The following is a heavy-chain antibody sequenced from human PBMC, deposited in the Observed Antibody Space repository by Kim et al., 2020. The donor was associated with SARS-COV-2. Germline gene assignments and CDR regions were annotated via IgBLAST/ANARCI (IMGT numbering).Heavy chain of an antibody. CDR3: ARWGGGGLGY. D-gene: IGHD3-10*01. J-gene: IGHJ4*02. CDR2: MYYSGRS. Sequence: SETLSLTCSVSGGSISSYYWTWIRQPPGKGLEWIGYMYYSGRSNYNPSLKSRVTISVDTSKNQVSLNLNSVTAADTAMYYCARWGGGGLGYCGPGTPVT. CDR1: GGSISSYY. V-gene: IGHV4-59*01.